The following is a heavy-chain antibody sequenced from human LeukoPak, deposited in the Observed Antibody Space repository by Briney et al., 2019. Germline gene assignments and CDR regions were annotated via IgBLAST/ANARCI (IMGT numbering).Heavy chain of an antibody. CDR1: GYSISSNYH. J-gene: IGHJ4*02. D-gene: IGHD3-22*01. Sequence: SETLSLTCTVSGYSISSNYHWGWIRQPPGKGLEWIATIYHSGSTYYNPSLKSRVTISVDTSKNQFSLKLSSVTAADTAVYYCARDLRYYDTTGYFDYWGQGTLVTVSS. CDR3: ARDLRYYDTTGYFDY. CDR2: IYHSGST. V-gene: IGHV4-38-2*02.